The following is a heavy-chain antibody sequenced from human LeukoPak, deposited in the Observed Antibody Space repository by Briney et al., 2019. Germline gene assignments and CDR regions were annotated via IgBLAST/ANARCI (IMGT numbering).Heavy chain of an antibody. CDR3: ARRRQKSFDP. CDR1: GYSISSGYY. Sequence: PSETLSLTCTVSGYSISSGYYWGWIRQPPGKGLEWIGSIYHSGSTYYNPSLKSRVTISVDTSKNQFSLKLSSVTAADTAVYYCARRRQKSFDPWGQGTLVTVSS. CDR2: IYHSGST. V-gene: IGHV4-38-2*02. J-gene: IGHJ5*02.